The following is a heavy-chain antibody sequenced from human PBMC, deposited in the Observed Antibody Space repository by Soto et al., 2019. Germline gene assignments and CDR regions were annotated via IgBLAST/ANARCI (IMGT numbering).Heavy chain of an antibody. Sequence: SETLSLTCTVSGGSISSYYWSWFRQSPGKGMEWIGYVHHSWGSSYNPSPQSRVTISLDASKNQFSLKLTSVTATDTAVYFCARRHGLDIDAYYWGQGILVTVSS. J-gene: IGHJ4*02. V-gene: IGHV4-59*08. CDR1: GGSISSYY. CDR2: VHHSWGS. D-gene: IGHD3-10*01. CDR3: ARRHGLDIDAYY.